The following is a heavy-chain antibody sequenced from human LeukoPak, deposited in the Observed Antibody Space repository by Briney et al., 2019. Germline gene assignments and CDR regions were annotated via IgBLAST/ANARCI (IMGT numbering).Heavy chain of an antibody. J-gene: IGHJ4*02. CDR2: VYNSGTT. CDR3: ARDAY. Sequence: PSETLSLTCTVSVFPIGSHYWAWIRQSPGKGLEWIGCVYNSGTTVYNPSLTGRVTISVDTSKNQYSLNLRSVTAADAAVYYCARDAYWGQGILVTVSS. CDR1: VFPIGSHY. V-gene: IGHV4-59*11.